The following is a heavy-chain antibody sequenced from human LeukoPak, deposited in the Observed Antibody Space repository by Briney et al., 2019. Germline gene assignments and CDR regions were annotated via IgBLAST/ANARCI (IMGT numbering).Heavy chain of an antibody. CDR2: IHYSGNT. J-gene: IGHJ5*02. CDR1: GDSISSYY. D-gene: IGHD3-10*01. V-gene: IGHV4-39*07. CDR3: ARSRRVRGVTPYNWFDP. Sequence: SETLSLTCTVSGDSISSYYWGWIRQPPGKGLEWIGSIHYSGNTYLNPSLKSRVTIAVDTSKNQFSLRLTSVTAADTAVYYCARSRRVRGVTPYNWFDPWGQGTLVTVSS.